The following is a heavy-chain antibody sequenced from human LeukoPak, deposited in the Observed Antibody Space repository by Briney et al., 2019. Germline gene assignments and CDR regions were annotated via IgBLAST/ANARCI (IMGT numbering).Heavy chain of an antibody. CDR2: ISSSGSTI. V-gene: IGHV3-11*01. CDR1: GFTFSDYY. CDR3: ARDSAAAGYDYYGMDV. D-gene: IGHD6-13*01. Sequence: GGSLRLSCAASGFTFSDYYMSWIRQAPGKGLEWVSYISSSGSTIYYADSVKGRFTTSRDNAQNSLYLQMNSLRAEDTAVYYCARDSAAAGYDYYGMDVWGQGTTVTVS. J-gene: IGHJ6*02.